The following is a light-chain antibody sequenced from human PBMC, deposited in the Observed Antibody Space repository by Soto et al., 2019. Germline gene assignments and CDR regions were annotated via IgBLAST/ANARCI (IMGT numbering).Light chain of an antibody. CDR2: GNS. CDR3: QSYDSSLSGVV. CDR1: SSNIGAGYD. Sequence: QSVLTQPPSVSGAPGQRVTISCTGSSSNIGAGYDVHWYQQLPGTAPKLLIYGNSNRPSGVPDRFSGSKSGTSASLAITGLQAEDAADYYCQSYDSSLSGVVFGGVTKRTGL. J-gene: IGLJ2*01. V-gene: IGLV1-40*01.